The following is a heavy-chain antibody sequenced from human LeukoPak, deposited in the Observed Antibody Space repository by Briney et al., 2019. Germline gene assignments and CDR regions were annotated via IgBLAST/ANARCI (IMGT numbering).Heavy chain of an antibody. J-gene: IGHJ6*02. V-gene: IGHV1-69*13. D-gene: IGHD6-19*01. CDR1: GGTFSSYA. Sequence: GASVKVSCKASGGTFSSYAISWVRQAPGQGLEWMGGVIPIFGTANYAQKFQGRVTITADESTSTAYMELSSLRSEDTAVYYCASPAPRQWLVPYYYYGMDVWGQGTTVTVSS. CDR2: VIPIFGTA. CDR3: ASPAPRQWLVPYYYYGMDV.